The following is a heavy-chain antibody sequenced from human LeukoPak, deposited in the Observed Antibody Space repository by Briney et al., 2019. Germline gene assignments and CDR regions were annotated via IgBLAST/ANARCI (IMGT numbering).Heavy chain of an antibody. CDR1: GFTFSSYS. D-gene: IGHD3-22*01. J-gene: IGHJ4*02. Sequence: GGSLRLSCAASGFTFSSYSMNWVRQAPGKGLEWVSSISSSSSYIYYADSVKGRFTISRDNAKNSLYLQMNSLRAEDTAVYYCALTPYDSSGYYYFDYWGQGTLVTVSS. V-gene: IGHV3-21*01. CDR2: ISSSSSYI. CDR3: ALTPYDSSGYYYFDY.